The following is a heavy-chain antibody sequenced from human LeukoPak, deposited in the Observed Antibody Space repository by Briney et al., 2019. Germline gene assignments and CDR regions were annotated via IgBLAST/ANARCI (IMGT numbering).Heavy chain of an antibody. V-gene: IGHV3-7*01. CDR2: IKQDGSEK. Sequence: GGSLRLSCAASGFTFSSYWMSWVRQAPGKGLEWVANIKQDGSEKYYVDSVKGRFTISRDNAKNSLYLQMNSLRAEDTAVYYCARSTGNIAAAGFVWFDPWGQGTLVTVSS. CDR1: GFTFSSYW. J-gene: IGHJ5*02. D-gene: IGHD6-13*01. CDR3: ARSTGNIAAAGFVWFDP.